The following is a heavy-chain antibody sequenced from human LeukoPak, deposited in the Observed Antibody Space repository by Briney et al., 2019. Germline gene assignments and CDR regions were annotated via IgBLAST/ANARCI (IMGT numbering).Heavy chain of an antibody. D-gene: IGHD6-19*01. CDR3: AGKAVAGPYFDY. J-gene: IGHJ4*02. V-gene: IGHV4-34*01. CDR1: GVAFSGYY. CDR2: INHRGST. Sequence: SETLSLTCVVYGVAFSGYYWSWLRQPPGKGLEWIGEINHRGSTNYNPSLKSQVIISVDMSKDQFSLKLTSVTAADTAVYLCAGKAVAGPYFDYWGQGTLVTVSS.